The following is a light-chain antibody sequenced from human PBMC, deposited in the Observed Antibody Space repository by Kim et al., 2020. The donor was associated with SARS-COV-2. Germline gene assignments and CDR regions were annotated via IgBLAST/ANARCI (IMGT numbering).Light chain of an antibody. J-gene: IGLJ2*01. CDR3: QVWDSSSDQVL. V-gene: IGLV3-21*01. CDR1: NIGGKT. Sequence: SSELTQPPSVSVAPGQTARITCGGNNIGGKTVHWYQQRPGQAPVLVIRYDGDRPSGIPERFSGSNSGNTTTLTISRVAAGDEADYYCQVWDSSSDQVLFG. CDR2: YDG.